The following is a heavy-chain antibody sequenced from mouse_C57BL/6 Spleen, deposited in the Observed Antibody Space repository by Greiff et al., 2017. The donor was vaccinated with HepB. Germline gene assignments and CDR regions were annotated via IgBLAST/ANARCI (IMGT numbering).Heavy chain of an antibody. J-gene: IGHJ2*01. CDR3: ATAYYSNPYYFDY. CDR2: IYPGDGDT. Sequence: VQGVESGPELVKPGASVKISCKASGYAFSSSWMNWVKQRPGKGLEWIGRIYPGDGDTNYNGKFKGKATLTADKSSSTAYMQLSSLTSEDSAVYFCATAYYSNPYYFDYWGQGTTLTVSS. D-gene: IGHD2-5*01. CDR1: GYAFSSSW. V-gene: IGHV1-82*01.